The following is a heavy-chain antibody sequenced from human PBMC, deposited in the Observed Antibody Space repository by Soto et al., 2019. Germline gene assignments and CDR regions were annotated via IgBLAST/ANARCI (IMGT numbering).Heavy chain of an antibody. J-gene: IGHJ4*02. V-gene: IGHV1-46*01. CDR1: GYTFSSYY. CDR2: INPSGGGT. Sequence: ASVKVSCKASGYTFSSYYMHWVRQAPGQGYEWMGIINPSGGGTTYAQKFQGRVTMTRDTSTSTVYMELSSLRSEDTAVYYCARAYGGYADYWGRGALFTFSS. CDR3: ARAYGGYADY. D-gene: IGHD5-12*01.